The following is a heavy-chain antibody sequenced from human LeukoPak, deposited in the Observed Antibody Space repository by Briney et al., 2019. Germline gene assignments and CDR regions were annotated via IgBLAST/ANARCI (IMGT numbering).Heavy chain of an antibody. J-gene: IGHJ4*02. CDR1: GFTFSSYG. V-gene: IGHV3-30*02. CDR2: IRYDGSNK. Sequence: GGSLRLSCAASGFTFSSYGMHWVRQAPGKGLEWVALIRYDGSNKYYADSVKGRFTISRDNSKNTLYLQMNSLRAEDTAVYYCAVSGTNAFDYWGQGTLVTVSS. CDR3: AVSGTNAFDY. D-gene: IGHD2/OR15-2a*01.